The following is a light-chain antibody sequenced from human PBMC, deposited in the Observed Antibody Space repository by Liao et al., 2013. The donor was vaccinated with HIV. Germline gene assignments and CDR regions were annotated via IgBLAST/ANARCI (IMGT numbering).Light chain of an antibody. CDR3: QAWDSSTA. CDR1: ALPKQY. J-gene: IGLJ2*01. Sequence: SYELTQPPSVSVSPGQTARITCSGDALPKQYAYWYQQKPGQSPVLVIYQDSKRPSGIPERFSGSNSGNTATLTISGTQAMDEADYYCQAWDSSTAFGGGTKLTVL. CDR2: QDS. V-gene: IGLV3-1*01.